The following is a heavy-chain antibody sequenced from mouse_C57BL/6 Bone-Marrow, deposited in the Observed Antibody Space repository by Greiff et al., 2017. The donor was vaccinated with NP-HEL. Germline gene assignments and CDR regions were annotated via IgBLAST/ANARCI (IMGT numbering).Heavy chain of an antibody. J-gene: IGHJ3*01. CDR2: IYPRSGNT. CDR1: GYTFTSYG. V-gene: IGHV1-81*01. D-gene: IGHD2-2*01. Sequence: VQLQQSGAELARPGASVKLSCKASGYTFTSYGISWVKQRTGQGLEWIGEIYPRSGNTYYNEKFKGKATLTADKSSSTAYMELRSLTSEDSAVYFCARLTGGYGGFAYGGQGTLVTVSA. CDR3: ARLTGGYGGFAY.